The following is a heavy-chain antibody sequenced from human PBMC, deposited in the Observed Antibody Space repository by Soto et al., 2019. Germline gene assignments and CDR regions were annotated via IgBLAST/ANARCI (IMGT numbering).Heavy chain of an antibody. CDR3: ARGIYGITIFGVAFLYNWFDP. D-gene: IGHD3-3*01. Sequence: GGSLRLSCAASGFTFSSYSMNWVRQAPGKGLEWVSSISSSSSYIYYADSVKGRFTISRDNAKNSLYLQMNSLRAEDTAVYYCARGIYGITIFGVAFLYNWFDPWGQGTLVTVSS. J-gene: IGHJ5*02. CDR1: GFTFSSYS. V-gene: IGHV3-21*01. CDR2: ISSSSSYI.